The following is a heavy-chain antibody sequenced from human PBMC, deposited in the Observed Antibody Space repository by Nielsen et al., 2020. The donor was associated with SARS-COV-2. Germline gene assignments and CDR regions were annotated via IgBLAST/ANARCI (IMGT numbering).Heavy chain of an antibody. Sequence: GESLKISCAASGFTFSSYGMHWVRQAPGKGLEWVAVISYDGSNKYYADSVKGRFTISRDNSKNTLYLQMNSLRAEDTAVYYCAKDYLWFGAPKYGMDVWGQGTTVTVSS. J-gene: IGHJ6*02. CDR3: AKDYLWFGAPKYGMDV. V-gene: IGHV3-30*18. D-gene: IGHD3-10*01. CDR1: GFTFSSYG. CDR2: ISYDGSNK.